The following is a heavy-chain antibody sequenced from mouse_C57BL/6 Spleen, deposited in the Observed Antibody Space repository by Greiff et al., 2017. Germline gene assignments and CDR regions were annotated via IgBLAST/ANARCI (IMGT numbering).Heavy chain of an antibody. Sequence: EVKLMESGGGLVKPGGSLKLSCAASGFTFSDYGMHWVRQAPEKGLEWVAYISSGSSTIYYADTVEGRFTISRNKAKNTLFLQMTSLRSEDTAMYYCARYWDLDYWGKGTTLTVSS. V-gene: IGHV5-17*01. CDR1: GFTFSDYG. D-gene: IGHD4-1*01. J-gene: IGHJ2*01. CDR3: ARYWDLDY. CDR2: ISSGSSTI.